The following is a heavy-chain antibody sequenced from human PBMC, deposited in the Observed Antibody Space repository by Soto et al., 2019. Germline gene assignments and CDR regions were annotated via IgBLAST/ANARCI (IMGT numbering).Heavy chain of an antibody. D-gene: IGHD4-4*01. CDR1: GGSISSGGYS. J-gene: IGHJ4*02. Sequence: QLQLQESGSGLVKPSQTLSLTCAVAGGSISSGGYSWSWILQPPGKGLEWIGYIYHSGSTYYNPALKSRVTISVDRSKNQFSLKLSSVTAADTAVYYLARGMTTVTTLDYWGQGTLVTVSS. CDR2: IYHSGST. V-gene: IGHV4-30-2*01. CDR3: ARGMTTVTTLDY.